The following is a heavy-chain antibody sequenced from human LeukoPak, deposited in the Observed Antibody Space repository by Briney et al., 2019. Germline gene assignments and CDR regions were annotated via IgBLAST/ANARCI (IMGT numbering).Heavy chain of an antibody. CDR1: GGSLFIGSDY. Sequence: PEALSPSCTVSGGSLFIGSDYWSWIRQPPGKGLEWIGYINYSGSTNYNPSLKSPVTISVDTCKNQFSLKLSSVTAADTAVYYCARVNVAFDIWGQGTVVTVSS. CDR2: INYSGST. D-gene: IGHD3-22*01. V-gene: IGHV4-61*01. CDR3: ARVNVAFDI. J-gene: IGHJ3*02.